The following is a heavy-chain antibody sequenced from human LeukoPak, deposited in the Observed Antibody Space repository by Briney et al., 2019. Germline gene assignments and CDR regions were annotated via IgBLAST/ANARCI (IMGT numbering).Heavy chain of an antibody. CDR3: ARQYYGSVPGNRFDP. J-gene: IGHJ5*02. Sequence: PGGSLRLSCAASGFTVSSNYMSWVRQAPGKGLEWVSVIYSGGSTYYADSVKGRFTISRDNSKNTLYLQMNSLRAEDTAVYYCARQYYGSVPGNRFDPWGQGTLVTVSS. CDR2: IYSGGST. D-gene: IGHD3-10*01. V-gene: IGHV3-66*04. CDR1: GFTVSSNY.